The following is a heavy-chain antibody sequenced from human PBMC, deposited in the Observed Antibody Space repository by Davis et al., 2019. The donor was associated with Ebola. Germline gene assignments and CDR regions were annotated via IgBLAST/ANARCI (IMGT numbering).Heavy chain of an antibody. J-gene: IGHJ4*02. CDR3: ARVRTGPDGYFDY. Sequence: LRLSCTVSGGSINSGGKYWNWIRQHPGKGLEWIGYIHYSGRTYYNPSLKSRVAISVDTSKNQFSLKLTSVTAADTAVYYCARVRTGPDGYFDYWGQGILVTVSS. CDR1: GGSINSGGKY. CDR2: IHYSGRT. V-gene: IGHV4-31*03. D-gene: IGHD1/OR15-1a*01.